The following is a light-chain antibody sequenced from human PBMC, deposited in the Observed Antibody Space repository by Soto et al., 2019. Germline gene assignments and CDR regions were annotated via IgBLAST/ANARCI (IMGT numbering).Light chain of an antibody. Sequence: QSALTQPRSVSGSPGQSVTLSCTGTSSDVGGYNYVTWYQQYPGKAPKVMMYDAKTRPSGVPDRFSGSKSGNTASLTISGLQAEDEADYYCCSYAGDYTFVFGTGTKLTVL. CDR3: CSYAGDYTFV. CDR1: SSDVGGYNY. V-gene: IGLV2-11*01. CDR2: DAK. J-gene: IGLJ1*01.